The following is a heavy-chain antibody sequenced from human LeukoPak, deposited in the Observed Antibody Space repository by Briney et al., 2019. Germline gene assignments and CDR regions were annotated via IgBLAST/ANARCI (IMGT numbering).Heavy chain of an antibody. Sequence: SETLSLTCTVSGGSISDYYWSWIRQPPGRGVEWIGRIYTSGSTNYNPSLKSRVTMSVDTSKTQFSLKLSSVTAADTAVYYCAGLGERWLQFSYWGQGSLVTASS. CDR1: GGSISDYY. CDR2: IYTSGST. D-gene: IGHD5-24*01. J-gene: IGHJ4*02. CDR3: AGLGERWLQFSY. V-gene: IGHV4-4*07.